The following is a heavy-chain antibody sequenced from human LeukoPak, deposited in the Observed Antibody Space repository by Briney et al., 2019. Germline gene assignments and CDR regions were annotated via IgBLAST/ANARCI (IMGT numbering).Heavy chain of an antibody. V-gene: IGHV4-59*08. D-gene: IGHD6-19*01. CDR3: ARLKQAGPLWD. CDR2: IHYSATP. Sequence: SETLSLTCTVSGGSISGYYWSWIRQPPGKGLEWIGYIHYSATPSYNPSLKRRVTISGDTSKNQFSLKLSSVTAADTAVYYCARLKQAGPLWDWGQGTLVTVSS. J-gene: IGHJ4*02. CDR1: GGSISGYY.